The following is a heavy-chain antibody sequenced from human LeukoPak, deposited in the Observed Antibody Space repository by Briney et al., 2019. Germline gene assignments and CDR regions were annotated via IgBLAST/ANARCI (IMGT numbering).Heavy chain of an antibody. J-gene: IGHJ5*02. V-gene: IGHV1-69*13. CDR3: AREVLNWFDP. CDR1: GYTLTELS. CDR2: IIPIFGTA. Sequence: ASVKVSCKVSGYTLTELSMHWVRQAPGQGLEWMGGIIPIFGTANYAQKFQGRVTITADESTSTAYMELSSLRSEDTAVYYCAREVLNWFDPWGQGTLVTVSS.